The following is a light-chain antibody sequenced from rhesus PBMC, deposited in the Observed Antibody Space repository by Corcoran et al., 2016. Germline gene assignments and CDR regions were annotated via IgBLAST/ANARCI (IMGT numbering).Light chain of an antibody. J-gene: IGKJ4*01. V-gene: IGKV3-35*01. CDR2: DAS. CDR3: QQESSWPLT. CDR1: QSVNSN. Sequence: EIVMTQSPATLSLSPGERATLSCRASQSVNSNLAWYQQKPGQPPRLLIYDASNRAHGIPDRFSGSGSGTDFTLTISSLGPEDVGVYYCQQESSWPLTFGGGTKVEIK.